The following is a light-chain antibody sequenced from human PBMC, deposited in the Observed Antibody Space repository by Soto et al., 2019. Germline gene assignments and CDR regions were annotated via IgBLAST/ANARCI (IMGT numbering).Light chain of an antibody. Sequence: EIVLTQSPGTLSLSPGERATLSCRASQSVDSTYLAWYQQKPDQSPRLLIYGVYTRASGIPDRFGGSGSGTEFTLTITRLEPEDSAVYFCQHYGYSQWTFGQGTKVDIK. V-gene: IGKV3-20*01. CDR2: GVY. J-gene: IGKJ1*01. CDR3: QHYGYSQWT. CDR1: QSVDSTY.